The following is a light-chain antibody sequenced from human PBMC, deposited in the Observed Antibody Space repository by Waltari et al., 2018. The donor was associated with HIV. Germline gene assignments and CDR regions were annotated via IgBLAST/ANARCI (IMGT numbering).Light chain of an antibody. CDR2: DVP. CDR3: SSYTASNTLWV. CDR1: SSDIGAYNH. Sequence: QSALTQPASVSGSRGQSITMSCTGTSSDIGAYNHVSWFQQRPGKAPKLIIYDVPVRPSGVCKRFSGSKSGITASLTTAGLQADDEGDYYCSSYTASNTLWVFGGGTKRTVL. V-gene: IGLV2-14*03. J-gene: IGLJ3*02.